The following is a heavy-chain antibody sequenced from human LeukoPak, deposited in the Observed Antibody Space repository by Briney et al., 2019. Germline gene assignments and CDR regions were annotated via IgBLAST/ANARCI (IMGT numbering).Heavy chain of an antibody. V-gene: IGHV1-18*01. CDR2: IDTNNGET. CDR3: VRDVDQRLDY. CDR1: GYTFTSYG. J-gene: IGHJ4*02. Sequence: ASVKVSCKASGYTFTSYGISWVRQAPGQGLEWMGWIDTNNGETNYTQRFLGRVTMTTDTSTNTAYMELRSLRSDDTAVFYCVRDVDQRLDYWGQGTLVTVSS.